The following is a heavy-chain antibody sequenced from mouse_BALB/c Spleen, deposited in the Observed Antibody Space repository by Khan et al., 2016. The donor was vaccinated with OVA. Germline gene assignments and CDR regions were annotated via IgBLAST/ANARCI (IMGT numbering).Heavy chain of an antibody. Sequence: QVQLKQSGPELVKPGASVKMSCKATGYTFTDYVITWVKQRTGQGLEWIGEIYPGSGSAYYNEKFKDKATLTADKSSDTAYMQLSSLTSEDSAVSFCARSYDGAWFAYWGQRTLVTASA. CDR2: IYPGSGSA. D-gene: IGHD1-1*01. V-gene: IGHV1-77*01. CDR3: ARSYDGAWFAY. J-gene: IGHJ3*01. CDR1: GYTFTDYV.